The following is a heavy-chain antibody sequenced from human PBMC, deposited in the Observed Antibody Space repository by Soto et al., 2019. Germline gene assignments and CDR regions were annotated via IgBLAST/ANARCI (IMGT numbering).Heavy chain of an antibody. CDR3: AARPYYYYGLDV. CDR2: VYHNGNA. J-gene: IGHJ6*02. V-gene: IGHV4-31*09. D-gene: IGHD3-10*01. CDR1: GGSISSGGYY. Sequence: KPSETLSLTCTVSGGSISSGGYYWSWIRQHPGKGLEWIGYVYHNGNAYPKPSLKSRVTVSLDGAKNQFSLKMTSVTAADTGLYYCAARPYYYYGLDVWGQGTTVTGSS.